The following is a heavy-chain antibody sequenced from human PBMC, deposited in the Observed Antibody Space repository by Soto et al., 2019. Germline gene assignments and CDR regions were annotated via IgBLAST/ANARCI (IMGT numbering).Heavy chain of an antibody. J-gene: IGHJ4*02. Sequence: GSLRLSCAASGFTFTTYWMTWVRQAPGKGLEWVANIKQDGSEKFYVGSVRGRFTISRDSAKNSMYLQMNSLRAEDTAVYYCARRSSGRLTTAWAPLDWWGQGTLVTVSS. D-gene: IGHD2-15*01. V-gene: IGHV3-7*03. CDR1: GFTFTTYW. CDR2: IKQDGSEK. CDR3: ARRSSGRLTTAWAPLDW.